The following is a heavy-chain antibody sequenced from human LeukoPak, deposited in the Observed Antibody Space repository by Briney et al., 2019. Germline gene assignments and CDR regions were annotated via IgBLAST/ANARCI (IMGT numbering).Heavy chain of an antibody. Sequence: SVKVSCKASGGTFSSYTISWVRQAPGQGLEWMGRIIPILGIANYAQKFQGRVTITADESTSTAYMELSSLRSEDTAVYYCARAPKAVAGTCWFDPWGQGTLVTVSS. V-gene: IGHV1-69*02. CDR1: GGTFSSYT. CDR2: IIPILGIA. CDR3: ARAPKAVAGTCWFDP. J-gene: IGHJ5*02. D-gene: IGHD6-19*01.